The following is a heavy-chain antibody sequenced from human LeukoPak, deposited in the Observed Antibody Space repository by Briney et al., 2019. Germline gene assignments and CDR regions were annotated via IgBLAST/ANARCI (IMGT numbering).Heavy chain of an antibody. J-gene: IGHJ3*02. CDR2: INPNSGGT. V-gene: IGHV1-2*02. CDR1: GYTFTGYY. CDR3: ARVSSSGSYLYAFDI. Sequence: ASVKVSCKASGYTFTGYYMHWVRQAPGQGLEWMGWINPNSGGTNYAQKFQGRVTMTRDTSISTAYMELSRLRSDDTAVYYCARVSSSGSYLYAFDIWGQGTMVTVSS. D-gene: IGHD1-26*01.